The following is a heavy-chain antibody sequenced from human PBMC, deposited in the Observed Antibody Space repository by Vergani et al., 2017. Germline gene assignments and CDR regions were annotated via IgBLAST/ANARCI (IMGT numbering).Heavy chain of an antibody. J-gene: IGHJ4*02. CDR3: AKDWATGHDYDFWWG. D-gene: IGHD3-3*01. V-gene: IGHV3-48*01. CDR1: GFTFSTYS. Sequence: EVQLLESGGGLVQPGGSLRPSCAASGFTFSTYSMNWVRQAPGKGLEWVYYISSSISTIYYADPVKGRFTISRDNSKNTLYLQMNSLRAEDTALYYCAKDWATGHDYDFWWGWGQGTLVTVSS. CDR2: ISSSISTI.